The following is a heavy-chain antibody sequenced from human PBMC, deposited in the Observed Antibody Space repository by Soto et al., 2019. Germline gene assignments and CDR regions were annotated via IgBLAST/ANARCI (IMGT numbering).Heavy chain of an antibody. J-gene: IGHJ3*02. V-gene: IGHV4-30-4*01. CDR1: GGSISSGDYY. D-gene: IGHD6-19*01. Sequence: SETLSLTCTVSGGSISSGDYYWSWIRQPPGKGLEWIGYIYYSGSTYYNPSLKSRVTISVDTSKNQFSLKLSSVTAADTAVYYCARVRDEIAVAGTGWAFDIWGQGTMVTVSS. CDR3: ARVRDEIAVAGTGWAFDI. CDR2: IYYSGST.